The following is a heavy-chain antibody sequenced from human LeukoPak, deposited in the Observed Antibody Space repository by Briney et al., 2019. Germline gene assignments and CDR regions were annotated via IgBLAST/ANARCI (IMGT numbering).Heavy chain of an antibody. CDR1: GGSISSYY. CDR2: IYYSGST. J-gene: IGHJ6*02. CDR3: ARVSVGYYDSSAPDV. V-gene: IGHV4-59*01. D-gene: IGHD3-22*01. Sequence: PSETLSLTCTVSGGSISSYYWSWIRQPPGKGLEWIGYIYYSGSTNYNPSLKSRVTISVDTSKNQFSLKLSSVIAADTAVYYCARVSVGYYDSSAPDVWGQGTTVTVSS.